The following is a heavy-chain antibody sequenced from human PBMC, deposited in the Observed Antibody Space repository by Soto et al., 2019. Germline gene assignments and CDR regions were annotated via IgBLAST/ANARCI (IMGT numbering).Heavy chain of an antibody. CDR2: ISGRGESK. V-gene: IGHV3-23*01. CDR3: AKTSGVIVVVTSFDH. Sequence: EVELLQSGGGLVQPGGSRRLSCAASGFTFSKYALTWVRQAPGKGLEWVSAISGRGESKYDADSVKGRFTISRDNSKNTLYLEMNSLRPEDTAIYYCAKTSGVIVVVTSFDHWGQGTLVTVSS. J-gene: IGHJ4*02. CDR1: GFTFSKYA. D-gene: IGHD3-22*01.